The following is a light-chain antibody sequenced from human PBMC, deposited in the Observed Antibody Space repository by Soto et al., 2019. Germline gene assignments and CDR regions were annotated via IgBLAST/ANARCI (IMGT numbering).Light chain of an antibody. CDR2: EVT. J-gene: IGLJ2*01. CDR1: SSDIGDYNY. Sequence: QSALTQPASVSGSPGQSITVSCVGTSSDIGDYNYVSWYQQHPGKAPRLIIYEVTNRPSGLSDRFSGSKSGNTASLIISGLQAEDEADYFCSSYTKNRTLLFGGGTKVTVL. V-gene: IGLV2-14*01. CDR3: SSYTKNRTLL.